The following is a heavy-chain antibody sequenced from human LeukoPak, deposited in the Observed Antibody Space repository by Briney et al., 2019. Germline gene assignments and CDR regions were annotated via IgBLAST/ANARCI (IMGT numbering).Heavy chain of an antibody. CDR3: ARRCYTDSCDL. CDR2: IYYSGST. D-gene: IGHD2-2*02. V-gene: IGHV4-59*01. J-gene: IGHJ2*01. Sequence: SETLSLTCTVSGGSISGYYWTWIRQPPGKGLEWIGYIYYSGSTNYNPSLKSRVTISVDTSKNQFSLKLTSVTAADTAVYYCARRCYTDSCDLWGRGTLVTVSS. CDR1: GGSISGYY.